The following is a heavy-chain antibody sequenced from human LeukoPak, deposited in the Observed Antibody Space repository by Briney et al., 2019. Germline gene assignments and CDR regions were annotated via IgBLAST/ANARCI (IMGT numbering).Heavy chain of an antibody. Sequence: SETLSLTCTVSGDSISSSFYYWGWIRQPPGKGLEWIGSIYYSGSTYYNPSLKSRVTISVDTSKNQFSLKLSSVTAADTAVYYCAREGDWFDPWGQGTLVTVSS. CDR3: AREGDWFDP. J-gene: IGHJ5*02. CDR1: GDSISSSFYY. CDR2: IYYSGST. V-gene: IGHV4-39*01.